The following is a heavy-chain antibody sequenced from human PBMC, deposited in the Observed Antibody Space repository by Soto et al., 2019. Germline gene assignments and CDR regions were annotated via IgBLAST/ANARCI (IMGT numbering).Heavy chain of an antibody. CDR1: GGSFSSDYYY. V-gene: IGHV4-30-4*01. CDR2: SYYSGRT. J-gene: IGHJ4*02. CDR3: ARGAAIADFYFDS. D-gene: IGHD6-13*01. Sequence: QVPLQESGPGLVKPSETLSLTCTVSGGSFSSDYYYWSWLRQPPGMALEWIGYSYYSGRTYHNPSLKSRLIISVDTSKNQFSLGLSSVTAADTAVYYCARGAAIADFYFDSWGQGILVSVSS.